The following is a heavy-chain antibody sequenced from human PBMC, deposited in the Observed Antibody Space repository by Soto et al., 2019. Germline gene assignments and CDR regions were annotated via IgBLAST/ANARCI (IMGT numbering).Heavy chain of an antibody. Sequence: ASVKVSCKASGYSFTSYVIYWVRQAPGQRLEWMGWINAGNGNTKYSQKFQGRVTITSDTSASTAYMELSSLRSEDTAVYFCARAVETILLVLDVFGYYGMDVWGQGSTVTVSS. J-gene: IGHJ6*02. D-gene: IGHD2-21*02. V-gene: IGHV1-3*01. CDR2: INAGNGNT. CDR3: ARAVETILLVLDVFGYYGMDV. CDR1: GYSFTSYV.